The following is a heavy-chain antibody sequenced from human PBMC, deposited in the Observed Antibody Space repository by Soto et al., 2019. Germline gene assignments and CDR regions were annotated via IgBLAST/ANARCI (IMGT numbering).Heavy chain of an antibody. Sequence: ASVKVSCKASGYTFTGYYMHWVRQAPGQGLEWMGWINPNSGGTNYAQKFQGWVTMTRDTSISTAYMELSRLRSDDTAVYYCARVGRDYYESSGYHTPYYGMDVWGQGTTVTVSS. CDR1: GYTFTGYY. V-gene: IGHV1-2*04. D-gene: IGHD3-22*01. CDR3: ARVGRDYYESSGYHTPYYGMDV. J-gene: IGHJ6*02. CDR2: INPNSGGT.